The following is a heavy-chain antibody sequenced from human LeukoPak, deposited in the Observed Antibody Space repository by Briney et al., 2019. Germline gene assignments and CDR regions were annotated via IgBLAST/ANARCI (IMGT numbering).Heavy chain of an antibody. CDR3: AIHRGGTVASFEY. D-gene: IGHD3-16*01. V-gene: IGHV3-48*03. CDR2: ISSSGSTI. J-gene: IGHJ4*02. Sequence: PGGSLRLSCAASGFTFSSYEMNWVRQAPGKGLEWVSYISSSGSTIYYADSVKGRFTISRDNAKNSLYLQMNSLRVEDTAVYYCAIHRGGTVASFEYWGQGTLVTVSS. CDR1: GFTFSSYE.